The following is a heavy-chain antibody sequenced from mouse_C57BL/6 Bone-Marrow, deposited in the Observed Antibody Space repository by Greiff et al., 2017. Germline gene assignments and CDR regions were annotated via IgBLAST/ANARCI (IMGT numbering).Heavy chain of an antibody. CDR1: GYTFTSYW. CDR2: IHPNSGST. Sequence: VQLQQPGAELVKPGASVKLSCKASGYTFTSYWMHWVKQRPGQGLEWIGMIHPNSGSTNYNEKFKSKATLTVDTSSSTAYMQLSSLTSEDSAVYYCARVGYWYYAMDYWGQGTSVTVSS. CDR3: ARVGYWYYAMDY. V-gene: IGHV1-64*01. D-gene: IGHD2-3*01. J-gene: IGHJ4*01.